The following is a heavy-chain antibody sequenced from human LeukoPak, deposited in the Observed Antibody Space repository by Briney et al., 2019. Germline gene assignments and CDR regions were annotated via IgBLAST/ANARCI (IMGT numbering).Heavy chain of an antibody. CDR2: ISSSSYI. CDR1: GFAFSSYS. Sequence: GGSLRLSCAASGFAFSSYSMNWVRQAPGKGLEWVSSISSSSYIYYADSVKGRFTISRDNAKNSLYLQMNSLRAEDTAVYYCARELKDRFDYWGQGTLVTVSS. J-gene: IGHJ4*02. V-gene: IGHV3-21*01. CDR3: ARELKDRFDY. D-gene: IGHD2-15*01.